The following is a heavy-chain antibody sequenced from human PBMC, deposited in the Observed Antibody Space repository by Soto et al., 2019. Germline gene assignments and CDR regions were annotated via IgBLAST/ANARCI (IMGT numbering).Heavy chain of an antibody. V-gene: IGHV1-2*02. J-gene: IGHJ6*02. D-gene: IGHD2-2*02. CDR2: INPNSGGT. CDR1: GYTFSGYY. Sequence: ASVKVSCKASGYTFSGYYIHWLRQAPGQGLERMGWINPNSGGTNYAQKFQGRVTVTRDTPTSTAYMELSRLTSDDTAVYYCARSLTEGYCTITGCYTRPLYGMDVWGQGTTVTVSS. CDR3: ARSLTEGYCTITGCYTRPLYGMDV.